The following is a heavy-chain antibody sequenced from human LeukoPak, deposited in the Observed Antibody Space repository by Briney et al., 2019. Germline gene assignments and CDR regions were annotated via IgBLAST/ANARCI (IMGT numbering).Heavy chain of an antibody. CDR3: AKIVHLYSYGYDYFDY. V-gene: IGHV3-21*01. CDR2: ISSSSSYI. D-gene: IGHD5-18*01. Sequence: KSGGSLRLSCAASGFTFSSYSMNWVRQAPGKGLEWVSSISSSSSYIYYADSVKGRFTISRDNSKNTLYLQMNSLRAEDTAVYYCAKIVHLYSYGYDYFDYWGQGTLVTVSS. CDR1: GFTFSSYS. J-gene: IGHJ4*02.